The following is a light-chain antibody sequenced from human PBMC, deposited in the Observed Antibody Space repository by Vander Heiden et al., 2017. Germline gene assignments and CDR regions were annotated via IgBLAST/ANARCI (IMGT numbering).Light chain of an antibody. J-gene: IGKJ4*01. CDR3: QQSYSTPLT. CDR1: HSISTY. Sequence: DIQMTPSPSSLSASVGDRVTITCRASHSISTYLNWYQQKPGKAPKLLIYAASSLQSGVPSRFSGSGFGTDFTLSISSLQPEDFATYYCQQSYSTPLTFGGGTKVEIK. CDR2: AAS. V-gene: IGKV1-39*01.